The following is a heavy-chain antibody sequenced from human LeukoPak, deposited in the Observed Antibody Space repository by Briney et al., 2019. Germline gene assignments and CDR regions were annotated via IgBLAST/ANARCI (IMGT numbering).Heavy chain of an antibody. V-gene: IGHV4-59*01. Sequence: SETLSLTCTVSGVSISSYYWSWIRQPPGKGLEWIGYIYYSGLTNYNPSLKSRVTISVDTSKNQFSLKLSSVTAADTAVYYCARGVLLRGATKEPSGPWGQGALVTVSS. J-gene: IGHJ5*02. CDR1: GVSISSYY. CDR2: IYYSGLT. CDR3: ARGVLLRGATKEPSGP. D-gene: IGHD3-10*01.